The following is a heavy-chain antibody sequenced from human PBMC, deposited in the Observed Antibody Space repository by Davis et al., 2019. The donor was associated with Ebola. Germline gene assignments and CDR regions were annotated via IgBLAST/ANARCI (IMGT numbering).Heavy chain of an antibody. J-gene: IGHJ4*02. Sequence: SETLSLTCTVSGGSISSSSHYWGWIRQPPGKGLEWIGNIYYSGSTYYNPSLKSRVTISVDTSKNQFSLNLSSVTAADTAVYYCVRLPAVAGLYYFDYWGQGTLVTVSS. D-gene: IGHD6-19*01. V-gene: IGHV4-39*01. CDR1: GGSISSSSHY. CDR3: VRLPAVAGLYYFDY. CDR2: IYYSGST.